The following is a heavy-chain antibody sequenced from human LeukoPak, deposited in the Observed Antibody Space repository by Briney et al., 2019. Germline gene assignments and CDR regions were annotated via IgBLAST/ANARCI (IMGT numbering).Heavy chain of an antibody. D-gene: IGHD6-13*01. Sequence: GGSLRLSCSVSGSIISDYAMHWVRQAPGKGLEYVSAISANGGRTYYADSVKGRFTIPRDTSKNTLYLQISSLRAEDTAMYHCVQDLYKGDSASWYFFHYGGQGTLVTVSS. CDR1: GSIISDYA. CDR3: VQDLYKGDSASWYFFHY. CDR2: ISANGGRT. V-gene: IGHV3-64D*06. J-gene: IGHJ4*02.